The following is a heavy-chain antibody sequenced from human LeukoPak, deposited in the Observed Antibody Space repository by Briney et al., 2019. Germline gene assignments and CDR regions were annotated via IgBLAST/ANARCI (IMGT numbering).Heavy chain of an antibody. Sequence: SVKVSCKASGGTFSSYAISWVRQAPGQGLEWMGGIVPIFGTANYAQKFQGRVTMTRDTSTSTVYMELSSLRSEDTAVYYCARGSCGGDCYSVDYWGQGTLVTVSS. V-gene: IGHV1-69*05. CDR1: GGTFSSYA. J-gene: IGHJ4*02. CDR3: ARGSCGGDCYSVDY. CDR2: IVPIFGTA. D-gene: IGHD2-21*01.